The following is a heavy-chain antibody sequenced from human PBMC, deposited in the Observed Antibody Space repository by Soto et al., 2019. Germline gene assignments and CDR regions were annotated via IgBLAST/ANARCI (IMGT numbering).Heavy chain of an antibody. D-gene: IGHD1-26*01. Sequence: SEALSLPCTVSGGSINSSRSYWGWIRQPPGKGLECIGSIYYSGSTYYSPSLKSRVTISVDTSKNQFSLKLSSVTAADTAVYYCARRGLVGATTFDYWGQGTLVTVSS. V-gene: IGHV4-39*01. CDR3: ARRGLVGATTFDY. CDR1: GGSINSSRSY. J-gene: IGHJ4*02. CDR2: IYYSGST.